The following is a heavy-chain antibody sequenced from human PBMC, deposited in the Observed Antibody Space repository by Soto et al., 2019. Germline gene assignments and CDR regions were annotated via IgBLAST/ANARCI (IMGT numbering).Heavy chain of an antibody. CDR3: ARVHLRPFLDY. Sequence: SETLSLTCAVYGGSFSGYYWSWIRQPPGKGLEWIGEINHSGSTNYNPSLKSRVTISVDTSKNQFSLKLSSVTAADTAVYYCARVHLRPFLDYWGQGTLVTVSS. V-gene: IGHV4-34*01. D-gene: IGHD3-3*02. CDR1: GGSFSGYY. J-gene: IGHJ4*02. CDR2: INHSGST.